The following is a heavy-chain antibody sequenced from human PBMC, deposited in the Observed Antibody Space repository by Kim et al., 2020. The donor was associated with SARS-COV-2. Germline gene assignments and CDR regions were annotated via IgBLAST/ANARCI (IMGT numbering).Heavy chain of an antibody. CDR2: IIPLLGKG. V-gene: IGHV1-69*10. J-gene: IGHJ4*02. Sequence: SVKVSCKASGDGFSTSGFSWVRQAPGQGLEWMGGIIPLLGKGNPAQEFKDRVTISADESMTTVYIEVANLTLEDTATYYCARPHRQEQVPALDYWGQGTRLLVSS. CDR1: GDGFSTSG. CDR3: ARPHRQEQVPALDY.